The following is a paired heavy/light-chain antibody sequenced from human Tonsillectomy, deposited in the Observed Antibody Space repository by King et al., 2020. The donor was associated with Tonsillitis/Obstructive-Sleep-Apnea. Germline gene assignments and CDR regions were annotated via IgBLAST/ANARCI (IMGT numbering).Heavy chain of an antibody. CDR3: ARTLRFLEWSAEPLWYFDL. J-gene: IGHJ2*01. CDR1: GASISRTNYF. D-gene: IGHD3-3*01. CDR2: IYHSGNT. Sequence: QVQLQESGPGLVKPSQTLSLTCSVSGASISRTNYFWSWIRQHPGKGLEWIGYIYHSGNTHYNPSLKSRVTMSIDTSKDQFSLKMTSVTAADTAVYYCARTLRFLEWSAEPLWYFDLWGRGALVTVSS. V-gene: IGHV4-31*03.
Light chain of an antibody. CDR3: GTWDSSLKSGL. V-gene: IGLV1-51*01. CDR2: DNY. Sequence: QSVLTQPPSVSAAPGQKVTISCSGSSSNIGSDYVSWYQVLPGTAPKLLIYDNYKRPSGIPDRFSGSKSGTSATLGITGLQTGDEADYYCGTWDSSLKSGLFGGGTRLTVL. CDR1: SSNIGSDY. J-gene: IGLJ3*02.